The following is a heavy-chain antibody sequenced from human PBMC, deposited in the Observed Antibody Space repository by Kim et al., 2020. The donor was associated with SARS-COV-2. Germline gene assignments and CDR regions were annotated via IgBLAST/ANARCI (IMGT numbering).Heavy chain of an antibody. CDR2: IYTSGST. CDR1: GGSISSGSYY. J-gene: IGHJ4*02. D-gene: IGHD1-26*01. Sequence: SETLSLTCTVSGGSISSGSYYWSWIRQPAGKGLEWIGRIYTSGSTNYNPSLKSRVTISVDTSKNQFSLKLSSVTAADTAVYYCASSLRHEKLSGSYSPFSWWGQGTLVTVSS. V-gene: IGHV4-61*02. CDR3: ASSLRHEKLSGSYSPFSW.